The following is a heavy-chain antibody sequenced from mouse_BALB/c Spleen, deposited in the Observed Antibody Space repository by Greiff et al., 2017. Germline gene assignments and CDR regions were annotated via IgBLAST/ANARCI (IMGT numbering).Heavy chain of an antibody. V-gene: IGHV1-80*01. CDR1: GYAFSSYW. D-gene: IGHD3-1*01. CDR2: IYPGDGDT. Sequence: QVQLQQSGAELVRPGSSVKISCKASGYAFSSYWMNWVKQRPGQGLEWIGQIYPGDGDTNYNGKFKGKATLTADKSSSTAYMQLSSLTSEDSAVYFCARSGGFAYWGQGTLVTVSA. CDR3: ARSGGFAY. J-gene: IGHJ3*01.